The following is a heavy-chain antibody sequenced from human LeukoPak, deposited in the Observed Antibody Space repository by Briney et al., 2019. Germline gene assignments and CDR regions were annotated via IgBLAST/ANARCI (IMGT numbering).Heavy chain of an antibody. CDR2: IYFSGST. J-gene: IGHJ6*02. CDR1: GGSINGYY. Sequence: SETLALTCTVSGGSINGYYWNWIRQPPGKGLEWIGYIYFSGSTNYNPSLQSRVTISVDTSKNQFSLKLNSVTAADTAVYFCARGEALRQNYGMDVWGQGTTVTVSS. CDR3: ARGEALRQNYGMDV. V-gene: IGHV4-59*01.